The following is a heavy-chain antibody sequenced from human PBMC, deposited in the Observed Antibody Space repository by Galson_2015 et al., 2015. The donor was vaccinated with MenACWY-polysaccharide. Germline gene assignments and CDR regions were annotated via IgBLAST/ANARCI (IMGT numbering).Heavy chain of an antibody. CDR1: GDSITRGGYF. V-gene: IGHV4-31*03. CDR2: ISYDGGT. D-gene: IGHD3-16*01. J-gene: IGHJ5*02. Sequence: TVSGDSITRGGYFWSWIRQHPGKGLEWIASISYDGGTYYNPSLKSRVTISVDTPKNQFSLKLSSVTAADTAVYYCARGGRAVSNRNWFDPWGQGTLVTVSS. CDR3: ARGGRAVSNRNWFDP.